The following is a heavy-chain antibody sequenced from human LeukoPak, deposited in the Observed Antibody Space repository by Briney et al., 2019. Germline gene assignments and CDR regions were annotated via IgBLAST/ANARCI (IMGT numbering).Heavy chain of an antibody. CDR1: GYTFTSYD. CDR3: ARGWSVYNWFDP. D-gene: IGHD2-8*02. CDR2: MNPNSGNT. V-gene: IGHV1-8*01. Sequence: ASVKVSCKASGYTFTSYDINWVRQATGQGLEWMGWMNPNSGNTGYAQKFQGRVTMTRNTSISTAYMELSSLRSEDTAVYYCARGWSVYNWFDPWGRGTLVTVSS. J-gene: IGHJ5*02.